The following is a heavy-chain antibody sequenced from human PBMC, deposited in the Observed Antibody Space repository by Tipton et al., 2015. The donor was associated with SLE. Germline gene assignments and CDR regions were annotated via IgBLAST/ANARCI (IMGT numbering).Heavy chain of an antibody. J-gene: IGHJ3*02. CDR2: IYTSGTT. V-gene: IGHV4-61*02. CDR3: ARETSRMALIVVAIGAYDI. D-gene: IGHD3-22*01. CDR1: GDSISSGGSY. Sequence: TLSLTCSVSGDSISSGGSYWNWIRQPAGKGLEWIGRIYTSGTTNYNPSLKSRVTMSVDTSKNQFSLKLSSVTAADTAVYYCARETSRMALIVVAIGAYDIWGQGTMVTVSS.